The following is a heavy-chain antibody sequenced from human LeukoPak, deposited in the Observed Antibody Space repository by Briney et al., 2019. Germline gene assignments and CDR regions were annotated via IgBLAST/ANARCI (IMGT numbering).Heavy chain of an antibody. V-gene: IGHV1-69*06. CDR3: ASGDENSVDTAMVPVDY. J-gene: IGHJ4*02. Sequence: ASVKVSCKASGGTFSSYAISWVRQAPGQGLEWMGGIIPIFGTANYAQKFQGRVTITADKSTSTAYMELSSLRSEDTAVYYCASGDENSVDTAMVPVDYWGQGTLVTVSS. CDR1: GGTFSSYA. D-gene: IGHD5-18*01. CDR2: IIPIFGTA.